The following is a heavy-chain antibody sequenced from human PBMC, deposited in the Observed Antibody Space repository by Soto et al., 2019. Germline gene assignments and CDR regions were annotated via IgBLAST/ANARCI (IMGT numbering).Heavy chain of an antibody. Sequence: PGGSLRLSCAASGFTFSSYEMNWVRQAPGKGLEWVSYISSSGSTIYYADSVKGRFTISRDNAKNSLYLQMNSLRAEDTAVYYRARGALVGGTIFYYYYGMDVWGQGTTVTVSS. J-gene: IGHJ6*02. V-gene: IGHV3-48*03. D-gene: IGHD1-26*01. CDR1: GFTFSSYE. CDR3: ARGALVGGTIFYYYYGMDV. CDR2: ISSSGSTI.